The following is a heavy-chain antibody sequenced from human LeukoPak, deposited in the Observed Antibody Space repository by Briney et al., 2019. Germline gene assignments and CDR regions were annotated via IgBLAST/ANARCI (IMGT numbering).Heavy chain of an antibody. Sequence: PGGSLRLSCAASGFTFSSYGMHWVRQAPGKGLEWVAFIRYDGSNKYYADSVKGRFTISRDDSKNTLYLQMNSLRAEDTAVYYCARPPHSSSWYYFDYWGQGTLVTVSS. CDR1: GFTFSSYG. CDR3: ARPPHSSSWYYFDY. V-gene: IGHV3-30*02. J-gene: IGHJ4*02. CDR2: IRYDGSNK. D-gene: IGHD6-13*01.